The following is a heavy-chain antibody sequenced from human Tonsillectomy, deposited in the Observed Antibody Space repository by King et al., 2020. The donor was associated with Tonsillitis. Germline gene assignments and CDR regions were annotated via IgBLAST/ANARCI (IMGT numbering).Heavy chain of an antibody. CDR1: GGSISSYY. CDR2: IYYSGST. D-gene: IGHD6-19*01. J-gene: IGHJ4*02. CDR3: ARLNGYTSGGFYY. V-gene: IGHV4-59*01. Sequence: QLQESGPGLVKPSETLSLTCTVSGGSISSYYWSWIRQPPGKGLEWIGYIYYSGSTNYNPTPKSRVTISVDTYKNQFSLKLSTVTAADTAVYYCARLNGYTSGGFYYCGQGTLVTVSS.